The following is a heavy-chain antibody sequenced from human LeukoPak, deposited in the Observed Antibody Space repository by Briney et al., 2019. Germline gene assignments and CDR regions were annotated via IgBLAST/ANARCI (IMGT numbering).Heavy chain of an antibody. Sequence: PSQTLSLTCTVSGGSISSGGYYWSWIRQHPGKGLEWIGYIYYSGSTYYNPSLKSRVTISVDTSKNQFSLKLSSVTAADTAVYYCARCGIAAAGDYFDYWGQGTLVTASS. V-gene: IGHV4-31*03. J-gene: IGHJ4*02. CDR3: ARCGIAAAGDYFDY. CDR1: GGSISSGGYY. CDR2: IYYSGST. D-gene: IGHD6-13*01.